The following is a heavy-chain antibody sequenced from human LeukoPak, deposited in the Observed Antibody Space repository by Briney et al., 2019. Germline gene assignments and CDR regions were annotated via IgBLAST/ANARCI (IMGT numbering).Heavy chain of an antibody. V-gene: IGHV3-15*01. CDR1: GFTFTNAW. J-gene: IGHJ4*02. CDR2: IKTKTDGGTT. Sequence: GGSLKLSCAASGFTFTNAWMTWVRQAPGKGLEWVGRIKTKTDGGTTDYAAPVKGRFIISRDDSKDTLYLQIDSLKTEDTAVYYCSTEGAYWGQGTLVTVSS. D-gene: IGHD3-16*01. CDR3: STEGAY.